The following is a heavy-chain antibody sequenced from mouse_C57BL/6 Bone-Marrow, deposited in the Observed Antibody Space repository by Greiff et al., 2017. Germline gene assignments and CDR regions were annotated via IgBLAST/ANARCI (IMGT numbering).Heavy chain of an antibody. D-gene: IGHD1-1*01. CDR2: IHPNSGST. V-gene: IGHV1-64*01. CDR1: GYTFTSYW. Sequence: VQLQQSGAELVKPGASVKLSCKASGYTFTSYWMHWVKQRPGQGLEWIGMIHPNSGSTNYNEKFKSKATLTVDKSSSTAYMQLSSLTSEDSAVYYCASLYGSSPGFAYWGQGTLVTVSA. CDR3: ASLYGSSPGFAY. J-gene: IGHJ3*01.